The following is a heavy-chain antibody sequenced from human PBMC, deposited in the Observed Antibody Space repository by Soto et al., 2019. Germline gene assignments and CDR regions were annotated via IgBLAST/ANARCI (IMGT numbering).Heavy chain of an antibody. D-gene: IGHD5-12*01. Sequence: QVQLVQSGAELKKPGSSVKVSCKASGGSFSNFGISWVRQAPGQGLEWMGGIVPVFGRPNYAQRFRGRLTITADDSTCTGYMELISLRSDDTAVYYCAREGSGYNFWGQGTQVTVSS. CDR2: IVPVFGRP. CDR1: GGSFSNFG. V-gene: IGHV1-69*01. J-gene: IGHJ4*02. CDR3: AREGSGYNF.